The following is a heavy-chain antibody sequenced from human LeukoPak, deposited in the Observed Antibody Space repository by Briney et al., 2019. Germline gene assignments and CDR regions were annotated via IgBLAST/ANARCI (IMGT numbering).Heavy chain of an antibody. CDR3: ARVLGDPYYYYYYMDV. CDR1: GGSISSYY. D-gene: IGHD3-16*01. V-gene: IGHV4-59*01. J-gene: IGHJ6*03. CDR2: IYYSGST. Sequence: PSETLSLTCTVSGGSISSYYWSWIRQPPGKGLEWIGYIYYSGSTNYNPSPKSRVTISVDTSKNQFSLKLSSVTAADTAVYYCARVLGDPYYYYYYMDVWGKGTTVTVSS.